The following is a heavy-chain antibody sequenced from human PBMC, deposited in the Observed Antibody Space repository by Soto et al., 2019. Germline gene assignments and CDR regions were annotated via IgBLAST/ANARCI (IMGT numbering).Heavy chain of an antibody. CDR3: ARGGLYIAVAGRTFDY. J-gene: IGHJ4*02. V-gene: IGHV3-64*01. CDR2: ISSNEGST. Sequence: EVQLVESGGGLVQPGGSLRLSCAASGFTFSSYAMHWVRQAPGKGQEYVSAISSNEGSTYYANSVKGRFTISRDNSKNTLYLQMGSLRTEDMAVYYCARGGLYIAVAGRTFDYWGQGTLVTVSS. CDR1: GFTFSSYA. D-gene: IGHD6-19*01.